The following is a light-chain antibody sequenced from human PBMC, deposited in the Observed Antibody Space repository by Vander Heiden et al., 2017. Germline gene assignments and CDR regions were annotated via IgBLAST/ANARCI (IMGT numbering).Light chain of an antibody. CDR1: QSISSY. J-gene: IGKJ5*01. V-gene: IGKV1-39*01. CDR3: QQSYSTPIT. Sequence: DIQMTQSPSSLSASVGDRVTITCRASQSISSYLNWYQQKPGKAPKLLIYAASSLQSGVPSRFSESGSGTDFTLTISSLQPEDFATYYCQQSYSTPITFGQGTRLEIK. CDR2: AAS.